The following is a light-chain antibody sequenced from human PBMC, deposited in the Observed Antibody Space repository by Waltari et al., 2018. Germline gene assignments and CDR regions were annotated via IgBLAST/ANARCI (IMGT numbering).Light chain of an antibody. V-gene: IGKV3-20*01. CDR1: QSVSSSY. CDR3: QQYGSPASIT. CDR2: GAS. Sequence: EIVLTQSPDTLSLSPGERATLSCRASQSVSSSYFGWYQQKPGQAPRLLIYGASTRATGIPDRFSGSWSVTDFTLTISRLEPEDFAVYYCQQYGSPASITFGQGTRLEAK. J-gene: IGKJ5*01.